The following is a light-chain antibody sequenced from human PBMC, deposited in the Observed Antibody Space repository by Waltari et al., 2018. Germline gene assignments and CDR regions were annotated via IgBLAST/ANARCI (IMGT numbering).Light chain of an antibody. CDR1: QGINQD. Sequence: DIQLTQSPSCLSASAGEGVTIPCRARQGINQDLMWYRHKTGKAPNLLIYAASTLQSGVPSRFGGSGSGTEFSLTNTSLQPEDFATYDCQQLNSYPLTCGGGTKVEIK. CDR2: AAS. J-gene: IGKJ4*01. CDR3: QQLNSYPLT. V-gene: IGKV1-9*01.